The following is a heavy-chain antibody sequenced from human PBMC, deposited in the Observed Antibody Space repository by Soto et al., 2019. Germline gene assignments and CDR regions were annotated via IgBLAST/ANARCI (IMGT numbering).Heavy chain of an antibody. J-gene: IGHJ4*02. CDR3: ARGKVAMNILSD. D-gene: IGHD3-9*01. Sequence: QVQLQESGPGLVKPPETLSLTCTVSGASISSDYWSWIRQPPGKGLEWIGFNHYSGNSNYNPSLRSRVTISVDTSTNQVSLRLTSVTAADTAIYYCARGKVAMNILSDWGQGILVTVYS. CDR2: NHYSGNS. V-gene: IGHV4-59*01. CDR1: GASISSDY.